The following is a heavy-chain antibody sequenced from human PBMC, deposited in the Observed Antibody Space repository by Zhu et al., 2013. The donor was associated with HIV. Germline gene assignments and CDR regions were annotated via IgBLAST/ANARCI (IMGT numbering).Heavy chain of an antibody. J-gene: IGHJ3*02. CDR3: ARDRLRYFDWLLSDAFDI. Sequence: EVQLVESGGGLVQPGRSLRLSCAASGFTFDDYAMHWVRQAPGKGLEWVSGISWNSGSIGYADSVKGRFTISRDNAKNSLYLQMNSLRAEDTAVYYCARDRLRYFDWLLSDAFDIWGQGTMVTVSS. V-gene: IGHV3-9*01. CDR2: ISWNSGSI. D-gene: IGHD3-9*01. CDR1: GFTFDDYA.